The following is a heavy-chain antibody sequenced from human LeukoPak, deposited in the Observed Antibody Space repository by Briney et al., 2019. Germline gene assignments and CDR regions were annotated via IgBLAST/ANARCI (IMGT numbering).Heavy chain of an antibody. CDR3: AREGRNGYNEGYFDY. CDR1: GYTFTGYY. D-gene: IGHD5-24*01. V-gene: IGHV1-2*02. Sequence: ASVKVSCKASGYTFTGYYMHWVRQAPGQGLDWMGWINPNSGGTKYAQNFQGRVTLTTDTSINTAYMELSSVRSDDTAVYYCAREGRNGYNEGYFDYWGQGTLVTVS. CDR2: INPNSGGT. J-gene: IGHJ4*02.